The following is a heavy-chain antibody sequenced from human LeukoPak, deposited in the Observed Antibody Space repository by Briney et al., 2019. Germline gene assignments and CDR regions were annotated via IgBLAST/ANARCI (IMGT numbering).Heavy chain of an antibody. J-gene: IGHJ4*02. CDR2: IRSKAYGGTT. D-gene: IGHD3-10*01. V-gene: IGHV3-49*04. CDR3: TGNYYGSGSYADFDY. CDR1: GFTFGDYS. Sequence: GGSLRLSCTASGFTFGDYSMNWVRQAPGKGLEGVGFIRSKAYGGTTEYAASVKGRFTISRDDSKSIAYLQMNSLKTEDTAVYYCTGNYYGSGSYADFDYWGQGTLVTVSS.